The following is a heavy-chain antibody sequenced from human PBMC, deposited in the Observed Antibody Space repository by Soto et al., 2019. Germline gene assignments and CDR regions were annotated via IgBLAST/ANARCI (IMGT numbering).Heavy chain of an antibody. CDR3: ATIQWGSLDF. Sequence: PGGSLRLSCVVSGITFRDYYMAWVRQGPGKGLEFVPLISNNDGPPYYIDSVRGRFTISRDNAKNSLYLQINSLRVEDTAMYYCATIQWGSLDFWGQGTLVTVSS. D-gene: IGHD5-12*01. CDR2: ISNNDGPP. J-gene: IGHJ4*02. V-gene: IGHV3-11*01. CDR1: GITFRDYY.